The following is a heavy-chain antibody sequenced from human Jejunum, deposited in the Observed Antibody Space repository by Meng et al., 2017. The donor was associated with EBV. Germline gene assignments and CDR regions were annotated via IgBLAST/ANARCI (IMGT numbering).Heavy chain of an antibody. CDR1: VGSISSSSYY. CDR2: IYYSGST. V-gene: IGHV4-39*07. D-gene: IGHD3-22*01. J-gene: IGHJ4*02. CDR3: ARTYYYDSSGYAPFDY. Sequence: QLQLQESGPGLVKPSDTLSLTCIVLVGSISSSSYYWGWLRQPPGKGLEWIGSIYYSGSTYYNPSLKSRVTISVDTSKNQFSLKLSSVTAADTAVYYCARTYYYDSSGYAPFDYWGQGTLVTVSS.